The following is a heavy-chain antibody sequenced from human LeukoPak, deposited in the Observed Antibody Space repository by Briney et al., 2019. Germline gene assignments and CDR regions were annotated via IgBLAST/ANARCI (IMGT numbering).Heavy chain of an antibody. J-gene: IGHJ5*02. CDR2: ISGSGGST. V-gene: IGHV3-23*01. CDR1: GFTFSSYA. CDR3: SKDLDSFVPAAILNLFDP. Sequence: GGSLRLSCAASGFTFSSYAMSWVRQAPGKGLEWVSAISGSGGSTYYADSVKGRFTISRDNSKNTLYLQMNSLRAEDTAVYYCSKDLDSFVPAAILNLFDPWGQGTLVTVSS. D-gene: IGHD2-2*01.